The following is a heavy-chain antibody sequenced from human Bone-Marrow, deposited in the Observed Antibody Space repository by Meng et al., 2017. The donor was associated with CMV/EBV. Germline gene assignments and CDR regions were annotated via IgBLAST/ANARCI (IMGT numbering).Heavy chain of an antibody. CDR3: ARRWRGELSYSALDY. CDR1: GFTFDDYA. V-gene: IGHV3-9*01. Sequence: SLKISCAASGFTFDDYAMHWVRQAPGKGLEWVSGISWNSGSIGYADSVKGRFTISRDNSKNTLYLQMNSLRAEDTAVYYCARRWRGELSYSALDYWGQGTLVTVSS. D-gene: IGHD3-16*02. J-gene: IGHJ4*02. CDR2: ISWNSGSI.